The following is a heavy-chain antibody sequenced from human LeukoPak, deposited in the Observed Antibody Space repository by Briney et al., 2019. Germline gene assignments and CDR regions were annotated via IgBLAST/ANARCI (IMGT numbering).Heavy chain of an antibody. CDR3: ARQGSSGWPNQPGIDS. CDR1: GYTFTSYY. V-gene: IGHV1-46*01. CDR2: INPSGGST. J-gene: IGHJ4*02. Sequence: ASVTVSCTASGYTFTSYYMHWVRQAPGQGLEWMGIINPSGGSTSYAQKFQGRVTMTRDKSISTAYLQWSSLKASDTAMYYCARQGSSGWPNQPGIDSWGQGTLVTVSS. D-gene: IGHD6-19*01.